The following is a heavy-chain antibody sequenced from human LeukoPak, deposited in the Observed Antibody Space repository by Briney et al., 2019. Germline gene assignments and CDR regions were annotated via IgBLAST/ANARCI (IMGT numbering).Heavy chain of an antibody. V-gene: IGHV1-8*01. J-gene: IGHJ6*02. Sequence: GAPVKVSCKASGYTFTSYDINWVRQATGQGLEWMGWMNPNSGNTGYAQKFQGRVTMTRNTSISTAYMELSSLRSEGTAVYYCARSYDILTGYYLGGDYYYGMDVWGQGTTVTVSS. CDR3: ARSYDILTGYYLGGDYYYGMDV. D-gene: IGHD3-9*01. CDR2: MNPNSGNT. CDR1: GYTFTSYD.